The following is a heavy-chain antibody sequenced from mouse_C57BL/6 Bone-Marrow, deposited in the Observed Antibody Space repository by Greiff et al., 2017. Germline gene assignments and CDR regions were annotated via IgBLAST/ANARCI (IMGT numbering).Heavy chain of an antibody. V-gene: IGHV1-64*01. Sequence: VQLKQPGAELVKPGASVKLSCKASGYTFTSYWMHWVKQRPGQGLEWIGMIHPNSGSTNYNEKFKIKATLTVDKSSSTAYMQLSSLTSEDSAVYYCASSTVVATNAMDYWGQGTSVTVSS. CDR2: IHPNSGST. D-gene: IGHD1-1*01. J-gene: IGHJ4*01. CDR3: ASSTVVATNAMDY. CDR1: GYTFTSYW.